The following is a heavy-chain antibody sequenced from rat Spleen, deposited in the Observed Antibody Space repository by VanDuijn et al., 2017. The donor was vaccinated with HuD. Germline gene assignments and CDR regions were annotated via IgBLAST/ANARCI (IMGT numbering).Heavy chain of an antibody. Sequence: QVQLKESGPGLVQPSQTLSLTCTVSGFSLSSHGVIWVRQPPGKGLEWMGVIWGDGNTNYTSALKSRLSISRDTSKSQVFLKMNSLQTDDTVIYFCARSYGGYTSNWFPYWGQGTLVTVSS. CDR1: GFSLSSHG. D-gene: IGHD1-11*01. V-gene: IGHV2-13*01. CDR2: IWGDGNT. J-gene: IGHJ3*01. CDR3: ARSYGGYTSNWFPY.